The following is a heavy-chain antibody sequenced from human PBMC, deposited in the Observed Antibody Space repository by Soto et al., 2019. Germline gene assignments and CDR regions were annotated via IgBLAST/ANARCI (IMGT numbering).Heavy chain of an antibody. V-gene: IGHV4-31*03. CDR2: IYFSGST. D-gene: IGHD3-10*01. Sequence: PSETLSLTCTVSGGSISSGGYYWSWIRQHPGKGLEWIGCIYFSGSTYYNPSLKSRVTISGDTSKDQFSLKLSSVTAADTAVYYCARAHNYYGSYYFDYWGQGTLVTVSS. CDR1: GGSISSGGYY. CDR3: ARAHNYYGSYYFDY. J-gene: IGHJ4*02.